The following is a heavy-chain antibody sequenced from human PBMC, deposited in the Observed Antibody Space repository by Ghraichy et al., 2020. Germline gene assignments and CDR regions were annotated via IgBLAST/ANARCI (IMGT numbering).Heavy chain of an antibody. CDR2: IKSKTDGGTT. Sequence: LSLTCAASGFTFSNAWMSWVRQAPGKGLEWVGRIKSKTDGGTTDYAAPVKGRFTISRDDSKNTLYLQMNSLKTEDTAVYYCTTDSITIFGVVTLDLWGRGTLVTVSS. D-gene: IGHD3-3*01. CDR3: TTDSITIFGVVTLDL. J-gene: IGHJ2*01. CDR1: GFTFSNAW. V-gene: IGHV3-15*01.